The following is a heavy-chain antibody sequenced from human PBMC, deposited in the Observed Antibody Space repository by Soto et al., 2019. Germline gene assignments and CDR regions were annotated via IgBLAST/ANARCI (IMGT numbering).Heavy chain of an antibody. V-gene: IGHV4-59*01. Sequence: SETLSLTCTVSGGSSSSYYWSCIRQPPGKGLEWIGYIYYSGGTNYNPSLKSRVTISVDTPKNQFSLKLSSVTAAVAALYYCARDRYSISFDALEMWGQGKMF. J-gene: IGHJ3*02. CDR3: ARDRYSISFDALEM. CDR2: IYYSGGT. CDR1: GGSSSSYY. D-gene: IGHD6-13*01.